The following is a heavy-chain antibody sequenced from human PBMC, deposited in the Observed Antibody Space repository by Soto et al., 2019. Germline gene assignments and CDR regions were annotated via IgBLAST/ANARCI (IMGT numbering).Heavy chain of an antibody. CDR2: IDWDDDK. D-gene: IGHD6-19*01. CDR3: ARIPHDSSGWLPFDY. Sequence: SGPTLVNPTQTLTLTCTFSGFSFSTSGMCVSWIRQPPGKALEWLARIDWDDDKYYSTSLKTRLTISKDTSKNQVVLTMTNMDPVDTATYYCARIPHDSSGWLPFDYWGQGTLVTVSS. V-gene: IGHV2-70*11. J-gene: IGHJ4*02. CDR1: GFSFSTSGMC.